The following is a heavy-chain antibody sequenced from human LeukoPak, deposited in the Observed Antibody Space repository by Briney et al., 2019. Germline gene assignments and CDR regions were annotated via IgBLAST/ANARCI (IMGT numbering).Heavy chain of an antibody. CDR1: GYTFTDYF. Sequence: GASVKVSCKASGYTFTDYFMHWVRQAPGQGLEWMGWINPNSGGTQSAQKFRGRVTMTRDTSVSTAYMELRSLRSDDTAVYYCARSISILRFLEWLPHYMDVWGKGTTVTVSS. J-gene: IGHJ6*03. V-gene: IGHV1-2*02. CDR2: INPNSGGT. D-gene: IGHD3-3*01. CDR3: ARSISILRFLEWLPHYMDV.